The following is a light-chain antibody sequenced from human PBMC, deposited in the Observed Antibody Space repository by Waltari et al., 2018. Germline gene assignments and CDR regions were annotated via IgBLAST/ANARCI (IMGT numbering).Light chain of an antibody. CDR3: QQSYSTPPRT. Sequence: DIQMTQSPASLSAYVGDRVTITCRASQSISRHLNWYQQRPGNAPKLLIYASSNLQSGVPSRFSGSGSGTEFTLTISSLQPEDFATYSCQQSYSTPPRTFGQGTKVEMK. CDR2: ASS. V-gene: IGKV1-39*01. J-gene: IGKJ1*01. CDR1: QSISRH.